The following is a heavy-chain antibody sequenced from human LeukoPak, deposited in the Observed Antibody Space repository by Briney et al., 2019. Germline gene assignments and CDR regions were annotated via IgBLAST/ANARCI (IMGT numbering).Heavy chain of an antibody. V-gene: IGHV3-74*01. Sequence: GGSLRLSCTASGFSFSGHWMHWARQLPGKGLVWVSRISPTGSTTSYADSVKGRFTVSRDNAKNTFYLQVNNLRAEDTAVYYCARGPNSNWSGLDFWGQGTLLTVSS. CDR1: GFSFSGHW. CDR2: ISPTGSTT. CDR3: ARGPNSNWSGLDF. J-gene: IGHJ4*02. D-gene: IGHD6-6*01.